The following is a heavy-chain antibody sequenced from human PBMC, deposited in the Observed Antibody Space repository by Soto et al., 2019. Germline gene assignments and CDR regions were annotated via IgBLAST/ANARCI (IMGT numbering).Heavy chain of an antibody. CDR3: ARGSLTIFGVVTRYNWFDP. CDR1: GGTFSSYA. J-gene: IGHJ5*02. CDR2: IIPTFGTA. Sequence: SVKVSCKASGGTFSSYAISWVRQAPGQGLEWMGGIIPTFGTANYAQKFQGRVTITADKSTSTAYMELSSLRSEDTAVYYCARGSLTIFGVVTRYNWFDPWGQGTLVTVSS. V-gene: IGHV1-69*06. D-gene: IGHD3-3*01.